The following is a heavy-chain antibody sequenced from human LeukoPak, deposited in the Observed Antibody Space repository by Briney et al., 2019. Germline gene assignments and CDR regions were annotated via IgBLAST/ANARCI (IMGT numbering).Heavy chain of an antibody. CDR3: AILAYCGGDCYRARYYYYMDV. Sequence: GESLKISCKGSGYSFTSYWIGWVRQMPGKGLEWMGIIYPGDSDTRYSPSFQGQVTISADKSISTAYLQWSSLKASDTAMYYCAILAYCGGDCYRARYYYYMDVWGKGTTVTVSS. D-gene: IGHD2-21*02. CDR2: IYPGDSDT. V-gene: IGHV5-51*01. CDR1: GYSFTSYW. J-gene: IGHJ6*03.